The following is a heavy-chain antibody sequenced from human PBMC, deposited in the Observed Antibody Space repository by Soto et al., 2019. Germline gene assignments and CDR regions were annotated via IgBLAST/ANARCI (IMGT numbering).Heavy chain of an antibody. V-gene: IGHV5-51*01. CDR1: GYSFSDYW. D-gene: IGHD2-8*02. Sequence: PGESLKISCKASGYSFSDYWIGWVRQRPGKGLDWMGLIYPDDSDIRNSHSFQGQVTISADKSISTAYLQWSSLKASDTAIYYCARCRYNTGGGGAFDIWGQGTMVTVSS. J-gene: IGHJ3*02. CDR2: IYPDDSDI. CDR3: ARCRYNTGGGGAFDI.